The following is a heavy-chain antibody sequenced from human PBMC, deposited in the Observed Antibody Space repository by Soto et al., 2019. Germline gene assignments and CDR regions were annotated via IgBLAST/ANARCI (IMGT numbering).Heavy chain of an antibody. V-gene: IGHV5-51*01. Sequence: GESLKISCKGSGYNFTNYWIGWVRQIPWKCLEWMGIIYPGDSDTRYSPSFQGQVTISADKSFSIAYLQWSSLKASDTAMYYCARTSEALDAFDIWGQGTMVTVSS. CDR1: GYNFTNYW. J-gene: IGHJ3*02. D-gene: IGHD2-2*01. CDR3: ARTSEALDAFDI. CDR2: IYPGDSDT.